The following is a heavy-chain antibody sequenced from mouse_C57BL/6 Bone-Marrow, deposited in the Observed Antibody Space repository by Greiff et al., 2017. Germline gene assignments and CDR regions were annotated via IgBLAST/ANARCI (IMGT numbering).Heavy chain of an antibody. CDR2: IWSGGST. D-gene: IGHD2-5*01. CDR1: GFSLTSYG. V-gene: IGHV2-2*01. J-gene: IGHJ1*03. CDR3: ARAYYSNYVGYFDV. Sequence: VQLQQSGPGLVQPSQRLSITCTVSGFSLTSYGVHWVRQSPGKGLEWLGVIWSGGSTDYNAAFISRLSISKDNSKSQVFFKMNSLQADDTAIYYCARAYYSNYVGYFDVWGTGTTVTVSS.